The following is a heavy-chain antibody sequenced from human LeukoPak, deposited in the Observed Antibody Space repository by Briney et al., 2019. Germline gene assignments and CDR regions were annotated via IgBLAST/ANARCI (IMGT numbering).Heavy chain of an antibody. V-gene: IGHV4-59*01. J-gene: IGHJ2*01. Sequence: TSETLSLTCAVSGGSISNYYCSWIRQPPGKGLEWLGYIHYSGYTNYNPSLKSRVTISVDTSKNQFSLNLSSVTAADTAVYYCVRHWGSDWYFDLWGRGTLVTVSS. CDR1: GGSISNYY. CDR3: VRHWGSDWYFDL. CDR2: IHYSGYT. D-gene: IGHD7-27*01.